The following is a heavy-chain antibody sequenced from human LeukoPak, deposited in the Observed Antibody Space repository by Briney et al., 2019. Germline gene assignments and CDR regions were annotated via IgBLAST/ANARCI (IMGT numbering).Heavy chain of an antibody. V-gene: IGHV3-21*01. CDR1: GFTFSNYN. J-gene: IGHJ4*02. CDR3: ARDPAGTSYYDFWSGYYFDY. Sequence: GGSLRLSCAASGFTFSNYNINWVCQAPGEGLEWVSSISSSSSYIYYADSVKGRFTISRDNAKNSLYLQMNSLRAEDTAVYYCARDPAGTSYYDFWSGYYFDYWGQGTLVTVSS. CDR2: ISSSSSYI. D-gene: IGHD3-3*01.